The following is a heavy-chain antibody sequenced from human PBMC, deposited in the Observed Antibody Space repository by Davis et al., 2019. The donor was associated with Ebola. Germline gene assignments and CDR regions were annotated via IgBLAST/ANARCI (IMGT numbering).Heavy chain of an antibody. CDR2: INSDGSTI. CDR3: AKSGLSFGVVKYHYGMDV. D-gene: IGHD3-3*01. CDR1: GFTFSSYG. Sequence: HTGGSLRLSCAASGFTFSSYGMHWVRHVPGKGLVWVSRINSDGSTINYADSVKGRFTISRDNSKKTLYLQMNSLRAEDTAVYYCAKSGLSFGVVKYHYGMDVWGKGTTVTVSS. V-gene: IGHV3-74*01. J-gene: IGHJ6*04.